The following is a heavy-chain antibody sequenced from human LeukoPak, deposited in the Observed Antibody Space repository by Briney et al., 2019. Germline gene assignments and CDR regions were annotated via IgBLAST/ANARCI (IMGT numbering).Heavy chain of an antibody. CDR2: ISSSSSYI. V-gene: IGHV3-21*01. D-gene: IGHD3-10*01. J-gene: IGHJ4*02. Sequence: PGGSLRLSCAASGFTFSSYSMNWVRQAPGKGLEWVSSISSSSSYIYYADSVKGRFTISRDNAKNSLYLQMNSLRAEDTAVYYCARGHQDYSSGNYYIPYYWGQGTLVTVSS. CDR3: ARGHQDYSSGNYYIPYY. CDR1: GFTFSSYS.